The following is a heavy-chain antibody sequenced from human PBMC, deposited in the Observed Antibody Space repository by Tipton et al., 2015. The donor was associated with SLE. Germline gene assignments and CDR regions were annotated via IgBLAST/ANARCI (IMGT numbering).Heavy chain of an antibody. CDR3: ARGESIVGDFDY. CDR2: ISYDGSNK. D-gene: IGHD1-26*01. CDR1: GFTFSSYS. V-gene: IGHV3-30*03. Sequence: SLRLSCAASGFTFSSYSMHWVRQAPGKGLEWVAVISYDGSNKYYEDSVKGRFTISRDNSKNTLYLQMNSLRAEDTAVYYCARGESIVGDFDYWGQGTLVTVSS. J-gene: IGHJ4*02.